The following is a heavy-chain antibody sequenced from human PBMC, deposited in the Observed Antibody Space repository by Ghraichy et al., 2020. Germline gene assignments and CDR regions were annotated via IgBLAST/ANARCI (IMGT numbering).Heavy chain of an antibody. V-gene: IGHV3-23*01. CDR3: AKDGADILTGSLFY. Sequence: GGSLRLSCAASGFTFSSYAMSWVRQAPGKGLEWVSAISGSGGSTYYADSVKGRFTISSDNSKNTRYLQKNSLRAEDTAVYYCAKDGADILTGSLFYWGQGTLVTVSS. CDR2: ISGSGGST. J-gene: IGHJ4*02. D-gene: IGHD3-9*01. CDR1: GFTFSSYA.